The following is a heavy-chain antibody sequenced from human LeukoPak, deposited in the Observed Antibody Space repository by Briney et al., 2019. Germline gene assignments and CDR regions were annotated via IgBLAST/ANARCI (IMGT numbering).Heavy chain of an antibody. V-gene: IGHV1-2*02. D-gene: IGHD3-3*01. Sequence: ASVMVSCKASGYTFTGYYMHWVRQAPGQGLEWMGWINPNSGGTNYAQKFQGRVTMTRDTSISTAYMELSRLRSDDTAVYYCALNYDFWSGRLDWGQGTLVTVSS. CDR1: GYTFTGYY. J-gene: IGHJ4*02. CDR2: INPNSGGT. CDR3: ALNYDFWSGRLD.